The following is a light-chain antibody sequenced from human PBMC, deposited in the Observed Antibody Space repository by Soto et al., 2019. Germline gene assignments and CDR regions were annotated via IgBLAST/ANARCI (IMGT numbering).Light chain of an antibody. J-gene: IGKJ2*01. CDR1: QYIEKW. CDR3: QQYTTDPYT. Sequence: DIQMTQSPSTLSASLGDRVTITCRASQYIEKWLAWYQQKPGKAPKLLIQKTATLESGVPSRFSGSGFGTEFVLTISSLQPDDVATYYCQQYTTDPYTFGQGTTLEIK. V-gene: IGKV1-5*03. CDR2: KTA.